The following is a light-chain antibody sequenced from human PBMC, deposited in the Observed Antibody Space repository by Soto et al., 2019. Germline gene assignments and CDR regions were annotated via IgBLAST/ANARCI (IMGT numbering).Light chain of an antibody. V-gene: IGKV1-5*03. J-gene: IGKJ1*01. Sequence: DLQMTQSPSTLSASVGDRVTSTCRASQSISSWLAWYQQKPGKAPKLLIYKASSLESGVPSRFSRSGSGTEFTLTIRSLQPDDFATYYCQQYNLYSTFGQGTKVEIK. CDR1: QSISSW. CDR3: QQYNLYST. CDR2: KAS.